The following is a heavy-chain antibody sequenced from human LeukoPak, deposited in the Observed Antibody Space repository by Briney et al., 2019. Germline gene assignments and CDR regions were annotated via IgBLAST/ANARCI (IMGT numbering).Heavy chain of an antibody. D-gene: IGHD6-19*01. CDR3: ARGPTSDGYSSGWYLNY. Sequence: PSETLSLTCAVYGGSFSGYYWSWIRQPPGKGLEWIGEINHSGSTNYNPSLKSRVTISVDTSKSQFSLKLRSVTAVDTAVYYCARGPTSDGYSSGWYLNYWGQGTLVTVSS. CDR1: GGSFSGYY. CDR2: INHSGST. V-gene: IGHV4-34*01. J-gene: IGHJ4*02.